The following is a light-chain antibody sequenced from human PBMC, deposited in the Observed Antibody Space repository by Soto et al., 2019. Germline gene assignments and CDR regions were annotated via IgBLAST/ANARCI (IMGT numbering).Light chain of an antibody. Sequence: DIQMTQSPSSLSASVGDRVTITCQASQDISNYLNWYQQKPGKAPKLLIYDASNLETGVPSRFSGSGSGTDFTFTISSLQPEDIATYYCQPYDNLRGTFGGGTKVEIK. J-gene: IGKJ4*01. CDR2: DAS. CDR1: QDISNY. CDR3: QPYDNLRGT. V-gene: IGKV1-33*01.